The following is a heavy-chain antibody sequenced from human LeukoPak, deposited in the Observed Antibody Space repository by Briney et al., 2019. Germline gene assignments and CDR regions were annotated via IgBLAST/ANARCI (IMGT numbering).Heavy chain of an antibody. CDR2: IGGTGYDI. CDR3: AKLAGLTYEEYYFDY. D-gene: IGHD2-21*01. V-gene: IGHV3-23*01. Sequence: GGSLRLSCAASGFTFNSYAMTWVRQAPGKGLEWVAAIGGTGYDIFYADSVKGQFTISRDNSKNTLFLQMNSLRAEDTAVYYCAKLAGLTYEEYYFDYWGQGTLVTVSS. J-gene: IGHJ4*02. CDR1: GFTFNSYA.